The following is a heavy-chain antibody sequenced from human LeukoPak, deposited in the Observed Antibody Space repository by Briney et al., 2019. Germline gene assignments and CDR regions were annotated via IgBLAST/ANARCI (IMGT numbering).Heavy chain of an antibody. Sequence: GGSLRLSCAASGFSFSSYAMTWVRQAPGKGPEWVSVISGSGDRTYYRDSVKGRLTISRDNSKNTVDLQMNSLRVEDTAVYYCAKRDNDDYYTGLHVFDIWGQGTLVTVSS. D-gene: IGHD3-3*01. CDR3: AKRDNDDYYTGLHVFDI. J-gene: IGHJ3*02. V-gene: IGHV3-23*01. CDR2: ISGSGDRT. CDR1: GFSFSSYA.